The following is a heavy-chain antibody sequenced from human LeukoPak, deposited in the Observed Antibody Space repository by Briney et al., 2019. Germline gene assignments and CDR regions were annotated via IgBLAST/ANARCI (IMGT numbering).Heavy chain of an antibody. J-gene: IGHJ5*02. CDR1: GGSISSGSYY. D-gene: IGHD3-10*01. CDR3: ARSRSMVRGVGNWFDP. Sequence: SETLSLTCTVPGGSISSGSYYWSWIRQPAGKGLEWIGRIYTSGGTNYNPSLKSRVTISVDTSKNQFSLKLSSVTAADTAVYYCARSRSMVRGVGNWFDPWGQGTLVTVSS. V-gene: IGHV4-61*02. CDR2: IYTSGGT.